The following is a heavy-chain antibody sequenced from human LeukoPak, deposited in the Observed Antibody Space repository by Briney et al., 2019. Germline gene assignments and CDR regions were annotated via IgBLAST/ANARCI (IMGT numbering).Heavy chain of an antibody. V-gene: IGHV3-7*01. CDR3: AKVTEYCSSTSCYTYAFDI. CDR1: GFSFHMYW. Sequence: GGSLRLSCATSGFSFHMYWMSWVRQAPGKGLEWVANINKDGSVKYYVDSVKGRFTISRDNSKNTLYLQMNSLRAEDTAVYYCAKVTEYCSSTSCYTYAFDIWGQGTMVTVSS. J-gene: IGHJ3*02. CDR2: INKDGSVK. D-gene: IGHD2-2*02.